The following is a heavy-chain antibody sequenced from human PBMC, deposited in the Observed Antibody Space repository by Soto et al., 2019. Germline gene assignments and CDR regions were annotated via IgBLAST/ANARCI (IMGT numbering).Heavy chain of an antibody. D-gene: IGHD3-22*01. Sequence: SVKVSCKSSGDTFSSYAISWVRQAPGQGLEWMGGIIPMLGTPSYAQKFQDRVTITADKFTSTAYMELSGLRSEDTAVYYCAKEKSRYDRSGYYRPDYWGQGTLVTVSS. CDR3: AKEKSRYDRSGYYRPDY. J-gene: IGHJ4*02. CDR1: GDTFSSYA. CDR2: IIPMLGTP. V-gene: IGHV1-69*10.